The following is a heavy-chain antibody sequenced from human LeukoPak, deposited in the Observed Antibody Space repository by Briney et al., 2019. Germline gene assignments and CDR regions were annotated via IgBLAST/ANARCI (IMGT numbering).Heavy chain of an antibody. J-gene: IGHJ3*02. D-gene: IGHD3-3*01. Sequence: GGSLRLSCAASGFTFSSYWMSWVRQAPGKGLEWVANIKQDGSEKYYVDSVKGRFTISRDNAKNSLYLQMNSLRAEDTAVYYCARDSLYYDFWTRLTLPNDAFDIWGQGTMVTVSS. CDR2: IKQDGSEK. CDR3: ARDSLYYDFWTRLTLPNDAFDI. CDR1: GFTFSSYW. V-gene: IGHV3-7*01.